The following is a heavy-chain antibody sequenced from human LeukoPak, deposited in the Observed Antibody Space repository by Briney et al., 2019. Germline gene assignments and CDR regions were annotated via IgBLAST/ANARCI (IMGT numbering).Heavy chain of an antibody. CDR3: ARYSRNGVDEIGF. D-gene: IGHD5-12*01. Sequence: SETLSLTWAVSGYSISSGYYWGWIRQPPGRGLEWIGTIYHGGSTYYNPSLTSRVTISVDTSKNQLSLKLTSVTAADTAVYYCARYSRNGVDEIGFWGQGTLVTVSS. CDR1: GYSISSGYY. V-gene: IGHV4-38-2*01. J-gene: IGHJ4*02. CDR2: IYHGGST.